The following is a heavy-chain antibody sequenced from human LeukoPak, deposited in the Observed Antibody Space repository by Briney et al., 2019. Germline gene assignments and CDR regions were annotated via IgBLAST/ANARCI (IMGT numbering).Heavy chain of an antibody. J-gene: IGHJ5*02. Sequence: SETLSLTCTVSGGSISSYYWSWIRQPPGKGLEWIGYIYYSGSTNYNPSLKSRVTISVDTSKNQFSLKLSSVTAAVTAVYYCARDLLGSGFNPWGQGTLVTVSS. CDR2: IYYSGST. D-gene: IGHD2/OR15-2a*01. V-gene: IGHV4-59*01. CDR1: GGSISSYY. CDR3: ARDLLGSGFNP.